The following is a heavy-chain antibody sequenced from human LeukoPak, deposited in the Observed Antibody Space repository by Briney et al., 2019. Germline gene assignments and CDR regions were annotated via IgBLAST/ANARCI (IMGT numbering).Heavy chain of an antibody. CDR2: ISAYNGNT. CDR1: GYTFTSYG. Sequence: ASVKVSCKASGYTFTSYGISWVRQAPGQGLEWVGWISAYNGNTNYAQKFQGRVTITTDESTSTAYMELSSLRSEDTAVYYCASSSTSLGGFDPWGQGTLVTVSS. J-gene: IGHJ5*02. V-gene: IGHV1-18*01. D-gene: IGHD2-2*01. CDR3: ASSSTSLGGFDP.